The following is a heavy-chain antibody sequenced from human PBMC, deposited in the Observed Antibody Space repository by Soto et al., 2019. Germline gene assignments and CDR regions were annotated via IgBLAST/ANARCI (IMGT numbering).Heavy chain of an antibody. CDR3: ARVIDIAARQGYMDV. D-gene: IGHD6-6*01. CDR2: IKQDGSEK. Sequence: GGSLRLSCAASGFTFSSYWMSWVRQAPGKGLEWVANIKQDGSEKYYVDSVKGRFTISRDNAKNSLYLQRNSLRAEDTAVYDCARVIDIAARQGYMDVWGKGTTVTVSS. CDR1: GFTFSSYW. J-gene: IGHJ6*03. V-gene: IGHV3-7*03.